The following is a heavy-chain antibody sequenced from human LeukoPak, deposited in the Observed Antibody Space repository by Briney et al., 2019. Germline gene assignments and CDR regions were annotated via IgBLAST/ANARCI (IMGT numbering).Heavy chain of an antibody. D-gene: IGHD4-17*01. V-gene: IGHV3-30*02. CDR2: IRYGGSNT. Sequence: GGSLRLSCAASGFTFSSYGMHWVRQAPGKGLDWVAFIRYGGSNTYYVDPVKGRFTISRDNSKNTLYLQMSSLRPEDTAIYYCAKDHLFYGDYQGGYFDLWGRGTLVTVSS. J-gene: IGHJ2*01. CDR1: GFTFSSYG. CDR3: AKDHLFYGDYQGGYFDL.